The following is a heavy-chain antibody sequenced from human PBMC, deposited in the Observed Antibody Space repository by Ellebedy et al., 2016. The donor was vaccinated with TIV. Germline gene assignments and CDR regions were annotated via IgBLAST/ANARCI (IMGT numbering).Heavy chain of an antibody. J-gene: IGHJ6*02. D-gene: IGHD3-10*01. CDR2: IKQDGSEK. CDR1: GFTFSDYA. CDR3: ARDEGYYGSFYSFYYYGMDV. V-gene: IGHV3-7*03. Sequence: PGGSLRLSCAASGFTFSDYAMSWVRQAPGKGLEWVANIKQDGSEKYYVDSVKGRFTIFRDNAMNSLYLQMNSLRAEDTAVYYCARDEGYYGSFYSFYYYGMDVWGQGTTVTVSS.